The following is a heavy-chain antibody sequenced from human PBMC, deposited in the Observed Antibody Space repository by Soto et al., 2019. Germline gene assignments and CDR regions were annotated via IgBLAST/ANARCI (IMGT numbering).Heavy chain of an antibody. CDR3: ARDRSGWYTGLDC. Sequence: EVQLVESGGGLVQPGGSLRLSCAASGFTFSSYWMSWVRQAPGKGLEWVANIKQDGSEKYYVDSVKGRFTISRDNAKNSLYLQMNSLRAEDTAVYYCARDRSGWYTGLDCWGQGTLVTVSS. D-gene: IGHD6-19*01. J-gene: IGHJ4*02. CDR2: IKQDGSEK. CDR1: GFTFSSYW. V-gene: IGHV3-7*01.